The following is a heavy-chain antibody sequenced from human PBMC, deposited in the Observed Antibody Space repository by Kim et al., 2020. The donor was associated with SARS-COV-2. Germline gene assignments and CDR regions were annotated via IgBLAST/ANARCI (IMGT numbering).Heavy chain of an antibody. D-gene: IGHD6-19*01. CDR1: GFSFSNYA. V-gene: IGHV3-30*04. Sequence: GGSLRLSCAASGFSFSNYAMHWVRQAPGKGLEWVAHISYDGNNKYYADSVKGRFTISRDSSKNMLYLQMNSLTTEDTAVYFCARANNPTFANGWDYWGPGTLVPVSS. J-gene: IGHJ4*02. CDR2: ISYDGNNK. CDR3: ARANNPTFANGWDY.